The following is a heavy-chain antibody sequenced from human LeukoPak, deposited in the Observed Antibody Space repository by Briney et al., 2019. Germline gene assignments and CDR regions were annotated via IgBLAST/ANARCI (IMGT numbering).Heavy chain of an antibody. Sequence: PSETLSLTCTVSGGSISSYYWSWIRQPPGKGLEWIGYIYYSGSTNYNPSLKSRATISVDTSKNQFSLKLSSVTAADTAVYYCARGDWELYYFDYWGQGTLVTVSS. CDR2: IYYSGST. CDR3: ARGDWELYYFDY. CDR1: GGSISSYY. J-gene: IGHJ4*02. D-gene: IGHD3/OR15-3a*01. V-gene: IGHV4-59*08.